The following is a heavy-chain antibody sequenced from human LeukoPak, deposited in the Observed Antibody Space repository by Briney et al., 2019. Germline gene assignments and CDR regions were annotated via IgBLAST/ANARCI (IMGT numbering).Heavy chain of an antibody. CDR1: GGSISYYY. CDR2: IYYKGST. J-gene: IGHJ5*02. CDR3: TSHECYGDANWFDP. V-gene: IGHV4-59*08. D-gene: IGHD4/OR15-4a*01. Sequence: SETLPLTCTVSGGSISYYYWSWIRQPPGKGLEWIGHIYYKGSTNYNPSLKSRATISVDTSKNQFSLKLSSVTAADTAVYYCTSHECYGDANWFDPWGQGILVTVSS.